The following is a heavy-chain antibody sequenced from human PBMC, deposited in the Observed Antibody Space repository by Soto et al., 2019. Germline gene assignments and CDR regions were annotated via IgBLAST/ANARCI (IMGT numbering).Heavy chain of an antibody. D-gene: IGHD1-1*01. CDR3: ARSGGFSTGTNYYYGMDV. J-gene: IGHJ6*02. V-gene: IGHV1-69*13. CDR2: IIPIFGTA. CDR1: GGTFSSYA. Sequence: PVKVSCKASGGTFSSYAISWVRQAPGQGLEWMGGIIPIFGTANYAQKFQGRVTITADESTSTAYMELSSLRSEDTAVYYCARSGGFSTGTNYYYGMDVWGQGTTVTVSS.